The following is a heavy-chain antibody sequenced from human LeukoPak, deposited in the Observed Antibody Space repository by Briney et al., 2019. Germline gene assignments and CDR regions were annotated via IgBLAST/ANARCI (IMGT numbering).Heavy chain of an antibody. CDR3: ARVDGRKGSFDY. CDR2: ISSSSSYI. V-gene: IGHV3-21*01. D-gene: IGHD5-24*01. CDR1: GFTFSSYS. Sequence: GGSLRLSCAASGFTFSSYSMNWVRQVPGKGLEWVSSISSSSSYIYYADSVKGRFTISRDNAKNSLYLQMNSLRAEDTAVYYCARVDGRKGSFDYWGQGTLVTVSS. J-gene: IGHJ4*02.